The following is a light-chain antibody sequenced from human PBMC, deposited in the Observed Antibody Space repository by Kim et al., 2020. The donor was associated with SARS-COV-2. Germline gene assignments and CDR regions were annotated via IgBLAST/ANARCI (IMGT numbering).Light chain of an antibody. J-gene: IGLJ3*02. CDR3: QSYDKSLSGWV. CDR1: LSNIGADYD. Sequence: QTVTISCTGSLSNIGADYDIHWYQQIAGTAPKLLIYNYDNRPSGVPDRFSGAKFGTSASLAITGLRADDEGNYYCQSYDKSLSGWVFGGGTQLTVL. CDR2: NYD. V-gene: IGLV1-40*01.